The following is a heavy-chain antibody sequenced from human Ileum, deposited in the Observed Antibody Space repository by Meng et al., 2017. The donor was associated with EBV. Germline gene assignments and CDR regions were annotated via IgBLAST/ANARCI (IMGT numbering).Heavy chain of an antibody. J-gene: IGHJ4*02. V-gene: IGHV1-69*13. CDR1: GGSLSTYT. CDR2: LIAVFDKT. D-gene: IGHD1-14*01. CDR3: ARGRRNEPLFDY. Sequence: QVQLVQSGAEVKKPGSSVKGACKTSGGSLSTYTLSWVRQAPGQGLEWTGGLIAVFDKTKAAPRFQDRVTFTADESTSTAYMELSSLTFDDTAVYFCARGRRNEPLFDYWGQGTLVTVSS.